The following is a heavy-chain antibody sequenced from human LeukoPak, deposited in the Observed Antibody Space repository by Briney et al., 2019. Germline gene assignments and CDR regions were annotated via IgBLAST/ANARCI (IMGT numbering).Heavy chain of an antibody. CDR1: GFTFSSYG. CDR2: IWYDGSNK. D-gene: IGHD1-26*01. J-gene: IGHJ4*02. V-gene: IGHV3-30*19. Sequence: PGGSLRLSCAASGFTFSSYGMHWVRQAPGKGLEWVAVIWYDGSNKHYADSVKGRSTISRDNSKNTLYLQMNSLRAEDTAVYYCARVLGGVGAIDYWGQGTLVTVSS. CDR3: ARVLGGVGAIDY.